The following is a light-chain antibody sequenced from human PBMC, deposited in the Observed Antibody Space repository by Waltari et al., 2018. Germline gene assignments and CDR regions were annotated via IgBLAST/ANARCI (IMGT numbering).Light chain of an antibody. CDR1: RSNIESNT. CDR2: SNN. CDR3: AAWDDSLNGVV. Sequence: QSVLTQAPSASGTPGQRVSISCSGRRSNIESNTVNWYQQFPGTAPNLPIVSNNQLPSGVPGRFAGSKSGTSASLAISGLQSEDEADYFCAAWDDSLNGVVFGGGTKLTVL. V-gene: IGLV1-44*01. J-gene: IGLJ2*01.